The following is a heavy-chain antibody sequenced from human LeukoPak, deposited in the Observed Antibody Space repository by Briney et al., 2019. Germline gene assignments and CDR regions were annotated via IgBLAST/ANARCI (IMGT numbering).Heavy chain of an antibody. CDR2: INPKSGGT. D-gene: IGHD6-13*01. CDR1: GYTFTDYY. Sequence: ASVKVSCQVSGYTFTDYYIHWVRQAPRQRLEWIAWINPKSGGTNYAQQFQGSVTMTRDTSISTAYMELSNLRSDDTAVYYCARGVAAAGGRWFDPWGQGTLVTVSS. V-gene: IGHV1-2*02. J-gene: IGHJ5*02. CDR3: ARGVAAAGGRWFDP.